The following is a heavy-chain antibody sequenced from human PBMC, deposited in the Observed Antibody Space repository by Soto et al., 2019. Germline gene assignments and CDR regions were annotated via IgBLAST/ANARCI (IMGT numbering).Heavy chain of an antibody. V-gene: IGHV4-34*01. CDR2: INHSGST. CDR1: GGSFSGYY. J-gene: IGHJ6*02. D-gene: IGHD3-10*01. Sequence: SETLSLTCAVYGGSFSGYYWSWIRQPPGKGLEWIGEINHSGSTNYNPSLKSRVTISVDTSKNQFSLKLSSVTAADTAVYYCARHGHRVYYYGMDVWGQGTTVTVSS. CDR3: ARHGHRVYYYGMDV.